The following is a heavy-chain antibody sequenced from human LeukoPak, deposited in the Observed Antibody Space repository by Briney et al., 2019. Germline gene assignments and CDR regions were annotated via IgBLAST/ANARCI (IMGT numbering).Heavy chain of an antibody. CDR2: IYYSGST. V-gene: IGHV4-31*03. Sequence: KPSETLSLTCTVSGGSISSGGYYWSWIRQHPGKGLEWIGYIYYSGSTYYNPSLKSRVTISVDTSKNQFSLKLSSVTAADTAVYYCARDGIAARPGWYFDLWGRGTLVTVSS. J-gene: IGHJ2*01. CDR3: ARDGIAARPGWYFDL. CDR1: GGSISSGGYY. D-gene: IGHD6-6*01.